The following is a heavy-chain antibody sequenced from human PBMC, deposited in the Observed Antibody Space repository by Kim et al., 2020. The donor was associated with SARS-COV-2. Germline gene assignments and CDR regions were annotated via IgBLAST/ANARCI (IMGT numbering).Heavy chain of an antibody. D-gene: IGHD3-22*01. Sequence: GGSLRLSCAASGFTFSSYSMNWVRQAPGKGLEWVSSISSSSSYIYYADSVKGRFTISRDNAKNSLYLQMNSLRAEDTAVYYCARDRYYYDSSGYYFFAGADDAFDIWGQGTMVTVSS. V-gene: IGHV3-21*01. CDR3: ARDRYYYDSSGYYFFAGADDAFDI. CDR2: ISSSSSYI. CDR1: GFTFSSYS. J-gene: IGHJ3*02.